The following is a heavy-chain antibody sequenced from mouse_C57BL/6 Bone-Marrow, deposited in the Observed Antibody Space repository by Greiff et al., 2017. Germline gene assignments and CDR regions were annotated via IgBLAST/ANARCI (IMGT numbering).Heavy chain of an antibody. CDR2: IWSDGST. CDR1: GFSLTSYG. Sequence: QVQLKESGPGLVAPSQSLSITCTVSGFSLTSYGVHWVRQPPGQGLEWLVVIWSDGSTTYNSALKSRLSTSKDNSKSQVFLKMNRLETDDTARYDCARHECPTTVVGGMDYWGQGTSVTVSA. V-gene: IGHV2-6-1*01. CDR3: ARHECPTTVVGGMDY. J-gene: IGHJ4*01. D-gene: IGHD1-1*01.